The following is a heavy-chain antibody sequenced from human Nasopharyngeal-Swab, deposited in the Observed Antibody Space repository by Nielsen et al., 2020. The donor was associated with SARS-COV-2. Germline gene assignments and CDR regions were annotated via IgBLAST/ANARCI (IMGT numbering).Heavy chain of an antibody. V-gene: IGHV1-58*01. J-gene: IGHJ6*02. CDR3: AALYRGSCFSPSRYFYYYEMDV. D-gene: IGHD2-15*01. CDR2: IVVGSGNT. Sequence: WVRQAPGQRLEWIGWIVVGSGNTNYAQKFQERVTITRDMSTSTAYMELSSLRSEDTAVYYCAALYRGSCFSPSRYFYYYEMDVWGQGTTVTVSS.